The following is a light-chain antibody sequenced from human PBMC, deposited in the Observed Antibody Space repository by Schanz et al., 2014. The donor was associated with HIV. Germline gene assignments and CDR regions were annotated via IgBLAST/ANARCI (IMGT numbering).Light chain of an antibody. J-gene: IGLJ3*02. Sequence: QSVLTQPPSASGTPGQRVSISCSGSSSNIGSYSVYWSQQFPGTAPKLLIYKDSRRPSGVPDRFSGSKSGNSASLAISGLRSEDEAHYYCATWDDSLSGVFGGGTKVTVL. CDR3: ATWDDSLSGV. CDR2: KDS. CDR1: SSNIGSYS. V-gene: IGLV1-47*01.